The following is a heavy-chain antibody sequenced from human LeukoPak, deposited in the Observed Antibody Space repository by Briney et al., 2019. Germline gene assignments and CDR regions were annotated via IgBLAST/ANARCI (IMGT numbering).Heavy chain of an antibody. CDR1: GFIFSRYT. J-gene: IGHJ4*02. V-gene: IGHV3-21*01. Sequence: GGSLRLSCAASGFIFSRYTMSWVRQAPGKGLEWVSSITSSSSDIYYAHSVKGRFTISRDNAKNSLYLQMNSLRVEDSAVYYCAGVIYSSERSDFDYWGQGSLVTVSS. D-gene: IGHD3-10*01. CDR2: ITSSSSDI. CDR3: AGVIYSSERSDFDY.